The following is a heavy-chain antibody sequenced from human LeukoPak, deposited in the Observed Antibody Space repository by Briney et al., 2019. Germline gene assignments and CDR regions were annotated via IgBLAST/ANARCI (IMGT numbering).Heavy chain of an antibody. CDR3: AKIPGVKQNFDY. V-gene: IGHV3-23*01. Sequence: GGSLRLSCAASGFTFSNYAMNWVRQAPGKGLEWVSVISGSGGSTYYADSVKGRFTISRDNSKNTLYLQMNSLRAEDTAVYYCAKIPGVKQNFDYWGQGTLVTVSS. D-gene: IGHD7-27*01. J-gene: IGHJ4*02. CDR1: GFTFSNYA. CDR2: ISGSGGST.